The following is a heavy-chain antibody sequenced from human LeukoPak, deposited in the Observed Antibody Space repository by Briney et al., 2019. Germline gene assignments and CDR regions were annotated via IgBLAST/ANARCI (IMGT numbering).Heavy chain of an antibody. D-gene: IGHD2-2*01. CDR1: GYSIINGFY. V-gene: IGHV4-38-2*02. CDR2: IIHRGTT. J-gene: IGHJ4*02. CDR3: ARLPHCTGTTCYGGGYYSDY. Sequence: PSEALSLTCTVSGYSIINGFYWGWIRQPAGKRLEWIGTIIHRGTTFYNPSLESRVTISVDTSKNQFSLKLNSVTAADTAVYYCARLPHCTGTTCYGGGYYSDYWGQGTLVTVSS.